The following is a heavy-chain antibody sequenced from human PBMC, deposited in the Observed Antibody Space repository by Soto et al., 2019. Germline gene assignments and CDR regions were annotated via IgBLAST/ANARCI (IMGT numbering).Heavy chain of an antibody. D-gene: IGHD5-12*01. CDR1: GGTFSSYA. Sequence: QVQLVQSGAEVKKPGSSVKVSCKASGGTFSSYAISWVRQAPGQGLEWMGGIIPIFGTANYAQKFQGRVTITAEESTSTAYMELSSLRSEDTAVYYCAREGVATIIGDYYYYGMDVWGQGTTVTVSS. CDR2: IIPIFGTA. J-gene: IGHJ6*02. CDR3: AREGVATIIGDYYYYGMDV. V-gene: IGHV1-69*01.